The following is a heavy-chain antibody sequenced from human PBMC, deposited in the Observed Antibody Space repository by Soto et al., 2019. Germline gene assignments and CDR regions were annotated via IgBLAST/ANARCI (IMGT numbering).Heavy chain of an antibody. Sequence: VGSLRLSGAASGFTFSSYGMHWVRQAPGKGLEWVAVISYDGSNKYYADSVKGRFTISRDNSKNTLYLQMNSLRAEDTAVYYCAKELVTYPLLYYYYGMDVWGQGTTVTVSS. CDR2: ISYDGSNK. D-gene: IGHD4-4*01. J-gene: IGHJ6*02. V-gene: IGHV3-30*18. CDR1: GFTFSSYG. CDR3: AKELVTYPLLYYYYGMDV.